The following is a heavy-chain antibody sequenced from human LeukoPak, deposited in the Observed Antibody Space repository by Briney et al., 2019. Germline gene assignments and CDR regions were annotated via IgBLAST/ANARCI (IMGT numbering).Heavy chain of an antibody. V-gene: IGHV1-18*01. CDR1: GYTFSNYG. J-gene: IGHJ4*02. Sequence: ASVTASCKASGYTFSNYGITWVRQAPGQGLEWMGTISGHNGDVNYAPKFQGRVTMTTDTSTTTAYMELRSLRFDDTAVYYCARYNSLLRGVTTSDYWGQGTLVTVSS. CDR3: ARYNSLLRGVTTSDY. CDR2: ISGHNGDV. D-gene: IGHD3-10*01.